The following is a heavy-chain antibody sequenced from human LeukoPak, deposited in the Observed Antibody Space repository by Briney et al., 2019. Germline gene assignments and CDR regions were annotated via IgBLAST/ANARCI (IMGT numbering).Heavy chain of an antibody. CDR1: GGSISSSSYY. V-gene: IGHV4-39*07. CDR2: IYYSGST. D-gene: IGHD4-17*01. CDR3: ARDIPTWTTVTSGIDY. Sequence: PSETLSLTCTVSGGSISSSSYYWGWIRQPPGKGLEWIGSIYYSGSTYYNPSLKSRVTISVDTSKNQFSLKLSSVTAADTAVYYCARDIPTWTTVTSGIDYWGQGTLVTVSS. J-gene: IGHJ4*02.